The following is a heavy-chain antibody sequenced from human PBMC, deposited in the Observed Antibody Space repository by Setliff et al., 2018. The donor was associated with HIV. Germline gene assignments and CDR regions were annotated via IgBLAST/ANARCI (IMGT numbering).Heavy chain of an antibody. J-gene: IGHJ5*02. D-gene: IGHD2-15*01. V-gene: IGHV3-23*03. CDR1: GFTFGSYA. Sequence: GGSLRLSCAGSGFTFGSYAMSWVRQAPGKGLEWVSIVYSGDVTHYTDSVKGRFTVSRDNSRNTLYLQMYSLRTEDTAVYYCAKGIKWLAPWGQGTPVTVSS. CDR2: IVYSGDVT. CDR3: AKGIKWLAP.